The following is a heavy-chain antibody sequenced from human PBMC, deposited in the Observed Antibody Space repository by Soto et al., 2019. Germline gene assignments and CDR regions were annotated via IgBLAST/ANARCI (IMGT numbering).Heavy chain of an antibody. D-gene: IGHD6-19*01. Sequence: QVQLQQWGAGLLKPSETLSLTCAVYGGSFSGYYWSWIRQPPGKGLEWIGEINHSGSTNYNPTLKSRVTISVDTSKNQFSLKLGSVTAADTAVYYCARQRRSSGYFDYWGQGTLVTVSS. J-gene: IGHJ4*02. CDR3: ARQRRSSGYFDY. CDR2: INHSGST. V-gene: IGHV4-34*01. CDR1: GGSFSGYY.